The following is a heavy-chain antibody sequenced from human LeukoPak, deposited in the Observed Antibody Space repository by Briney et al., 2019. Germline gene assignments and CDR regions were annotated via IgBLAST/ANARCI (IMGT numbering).Heavy chain of an antibody. CDR2: IKQDGSEK. CDR3: ARDRLAYCGGDCYPDAFDI. CDR1: GFTFSSYW. J-gene: IGHJ3*02. D-gene: IGHD2-21*02. Sequence: GGSLRLSCAASGFTFSSYWMSWVRQAPGKGLEWVANIKQDGSEKYYVDSVKGRFTISRDNAKNSLYLQMNSLRAEDTAVYYCARDRLAYCGGDCYPDAFDIWGQGTMVIVSS. V-gene: IGHV3-7*03.